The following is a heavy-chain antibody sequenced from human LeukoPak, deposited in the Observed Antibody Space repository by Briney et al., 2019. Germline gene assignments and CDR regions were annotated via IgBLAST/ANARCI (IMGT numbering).Heavy chain of an antibody. CDR2: ISGSGGST. CDR3: AKLGSIVPAAMPIDY. CDR1: GFTLSSYA. Sequence: GGSLRLSCAASGFTLSSYAMTWVRQAPGKGLEWVSAISGSGGSTYYADSVKGRFTISRDNSKNTLYLQMNSLRAEDTAVYYCAKLGSIVPAAMPIDYWGQGTLVTVSS. J-gene: IGHJ4*02. V-gene: IGHV3-23*01. D-gene: IGHD2-2*01.